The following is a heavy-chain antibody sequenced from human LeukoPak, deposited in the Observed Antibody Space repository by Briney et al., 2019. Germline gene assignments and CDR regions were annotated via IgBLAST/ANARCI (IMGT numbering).Heavy chain of an antibody. Sequence: GGSLGLSCAASGFTFSSYWMSWVRQAPGKGLEWVANIKQDGSEKYYVDSVKGRFTISRDNAKNSLYLQMKSLRAEDTAVYYCARCRAGYSGYDFDLATYYYYYYGMDVWGKGTTVTVSS. J-gene: IGHJ6*04. CDR2: IKQDGSEK. CDR3: ARCRAGYSGYDFDLATYYYYYYGMDV. V-gene: IGHV3-7*03. CDR1: GFTFSSYW. D-gene: IGHD5-12*01.